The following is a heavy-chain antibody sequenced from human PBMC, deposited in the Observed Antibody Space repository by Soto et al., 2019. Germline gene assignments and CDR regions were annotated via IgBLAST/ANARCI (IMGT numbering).Heavy chain of an antibody. CDR2: ISSSSTTI. V-gene: IGHV3-48*02. J-gene: IGHJ4*02. Sequence: PGGSLRLSCAASGFTFSSYGMNWVRQAPGKGLEWVSYISSSSTTIYYADSVKGRFTIFRDNAKNSLYLQLNSLRDEDTAVYYCARSPYYYDSSNYYGYWGQGTLVNVSS. D-gene: IGHD3-22*01. CDR3: ARSPYYYDSSNYYGY. CDR1: GFTFSSYG.